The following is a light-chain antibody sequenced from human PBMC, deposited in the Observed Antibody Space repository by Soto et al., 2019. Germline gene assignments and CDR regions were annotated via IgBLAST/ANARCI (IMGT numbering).Light chain of an antibody. CDR2: VNSDGSH. CDR3: QTWGTGIRV. J-gene: IGLJ2*01. Sequence: QLVLTQSPSASASLGASVKITCTLSSGHSTYTIAWHQQQPEKGPRYLMRVNSDGSHTKGDGIPDRFSGSSSGADRYLTISRLQSEDEGDFYCQTWGTGIRVFGGGTKLTVL. CDR1: SGHSTYT. V-gene: IGLV4-69*01.